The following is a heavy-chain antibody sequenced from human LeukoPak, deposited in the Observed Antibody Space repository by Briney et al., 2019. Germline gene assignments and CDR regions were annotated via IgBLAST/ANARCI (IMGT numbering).Heavy chain of an antibody. CDR2: INHSGST. V-gene: IGHV4-34*01. CDR1: GGSFSGYY. CDR3: ARGDDIVVVPASCWFDP. J-gene: IGHJ5*02. D-gene: IGHD2-2*01. Sequence: PSETLSLTCAVYGGSFSGYYWSWIRQPPGKGLEWIGEINHSGSTNYNPSLKSRVTISVDTSKNQFSLKLSSVTAADTAVYYCARGDDIVVVPASCWFDPWGQGTLVTVSS.